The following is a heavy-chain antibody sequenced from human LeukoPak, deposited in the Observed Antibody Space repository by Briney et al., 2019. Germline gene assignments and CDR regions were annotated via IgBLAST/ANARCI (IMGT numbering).Heavy chain of an antibody. CDR3: ARVGMVVGARFDP. J-gene: IGHJ5*02. D-gene: IGHD2-15*01. Sequence: VASVKVSCKASGGTFSSYAISWVRQAPGQGLEWMGRIIPILGIANYAQKFQGRVTITADKSTSTAYMELSRLRSEDTAAYYCARVGMVVGARFDPWGQGTLVTVSS. CDR2: IIPILGIA. CDR1: GGTFSSYA. V-gene: IGHV1-69*04.